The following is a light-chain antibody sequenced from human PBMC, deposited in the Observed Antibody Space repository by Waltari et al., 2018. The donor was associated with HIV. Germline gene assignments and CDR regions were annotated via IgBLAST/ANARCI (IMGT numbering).Light chain of an antibody. V-gene: IGKV4-1*01. Sequence: DIVMTQSPASLAVSLGERTTINCQASQSILNGSNDKNDLAWYQQRAGQSPKLLIYCASTLETGVPERFNGSGSGTDFTLTISSLQPEDVAAYYCQQDNSNTRTFGQGTKVEIK. CDR3: QQDNSNTRT. J-gene: IGKJ1*01. CDR2: CAS. CDR1: QSILNGSNDKND.